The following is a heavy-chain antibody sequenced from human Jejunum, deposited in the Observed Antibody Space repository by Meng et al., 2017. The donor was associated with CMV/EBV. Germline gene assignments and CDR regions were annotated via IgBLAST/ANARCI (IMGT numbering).Heavy chain of an antibody. CDR2: IYWDDDK. Sequence: QITVKELGPTLVKPTQTLTLTCTFAGFSLSTSEVGVGWIRQPPGKALEWLAVIYWDDDKRYSPSLKSRLTITKDTSKNQVVLTLTNMDPVDTATYYCALFTRSWFDPWGQGTLVTVSS. D-gene: IGHD2-2*01. CDR1: GFSLSTSEVG. J-gene: IGHJ5*02. V-gene: IGHV2-5*02. CDR3: ALFTRSWFDP.